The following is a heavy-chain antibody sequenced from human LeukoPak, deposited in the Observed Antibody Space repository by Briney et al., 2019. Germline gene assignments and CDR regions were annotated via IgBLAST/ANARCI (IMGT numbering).Heavy chain of an antibody. V-gene: IGHV3-23*01. J-gene: IGHJ3*02. Sequence: PGGSLRLSCAASGFTFSSYAMSWVRQAPGKGLEWVSAISGSGGSTYYADSVKGRFTISRDNSKNTLYLQMNSLRAEDTAVYYCAKDPNVDIVATIMGDAFDIWGQGTMVTVSS. D-gene: IGHD5-12*01. CDR2: ISGSGGST. CDR1: GFTFSSYA. CDR3: AKDPNVDIVATIMGDAFDI.